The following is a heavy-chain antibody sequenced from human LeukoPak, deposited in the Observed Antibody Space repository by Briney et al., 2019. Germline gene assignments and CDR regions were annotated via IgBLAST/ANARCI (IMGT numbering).Heavy chain of an antibody. J-gene: IGHJ6*02. CDR3: ARGGSVTTYNYVYGLDV. CDR2: TRDKAKGYTT. Sequence: GGSLRLSWTASGFTFSDHYMDWARQAPGKGLGWVARTRDKAKGYTTVYAAAVKDRFTLSRDDSQNSLVLQINSLKTEDTAVYFCARGGSVTTYNYVYGLDVWGQGTTVTVSS. D-gene: IGHD4-17*01. CDR1: GFTFSDHY. V-gene: IGHV3-72*01.